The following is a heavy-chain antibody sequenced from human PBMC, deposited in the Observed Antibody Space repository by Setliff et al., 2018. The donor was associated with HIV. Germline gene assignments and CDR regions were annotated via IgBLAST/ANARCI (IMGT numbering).Heavy chain of an antibody. Sequence: SETLSLTCTVSGGSISSHYWSWIRQRPGKGLQWIGFIYNSEMINYNPSLRSRVSMSLDTSKNQFSLKLTSVTAADTAVYYCARGGTSSNWFDPWGQGTLVTVSS. CDR2: IYNSEMI. CDR3: ARGGTSSNWFDP. V-gene: IGHV4-59*11. J-gene: IGHJ5*02. D-gene: IGHD1-26*01. CDR1: GGSISSHY.